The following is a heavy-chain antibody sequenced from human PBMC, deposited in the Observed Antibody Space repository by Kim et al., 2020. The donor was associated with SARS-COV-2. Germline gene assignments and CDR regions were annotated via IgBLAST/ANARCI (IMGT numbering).Heavy chain of an antibody. CDR2: ITADGGAT. J-gene: IGHJ4*02. V-gene: IGHV3-23*01. CDR1: GFTFSNYA. D-gene: IGHD3-16*01. CDR3: AKGLEGRRCDC. Sequence: GGSLRLSCAASGFTFSNYAMSWVRQAQGEGLDWVSSITADGGATYYADSVKDRLIISRDNSKKTLYLQMNSLRAEDTAVYYCAKGLEGRRCDCWVEGTLV.